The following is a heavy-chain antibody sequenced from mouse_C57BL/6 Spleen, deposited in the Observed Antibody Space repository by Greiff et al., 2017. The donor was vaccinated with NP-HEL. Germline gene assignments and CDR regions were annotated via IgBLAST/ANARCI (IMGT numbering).Heavy chain of an antibody. CDR1: GFTFTDYY. J-gene: IGHJ3*01. V-gene: IGHV7-3*01. Sequence: DVQLVESGGGLVQPGGSLSFSCAASGFTFTDYYMSWVRQPPGKALEWLGFIRNKANGYTTEYSASVKGRFTISRDNSQSILYLQMNALRAEDSATYYCARNYYGSSSAWFAYWGQGTLVTVSA. D-gene: IGHD1-1*01. CDR3: ARNYYGSSSAWFAY. CDR2: IRNKANGYTT.